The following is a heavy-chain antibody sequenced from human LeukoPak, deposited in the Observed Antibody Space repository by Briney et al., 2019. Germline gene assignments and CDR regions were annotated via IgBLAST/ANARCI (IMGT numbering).Heavy chain of an antibody. D-gene: IGHD3-9*01. Sequence: ASVKVSCKASGYTFTSYDINWVRQATGQGLEWMGWMSPNSGNTGYAQKFQGRVTMTRNTSISTAYMELSSLRSEDTAVYYCARGGIQDSYYDNLTGYARPSIDNWGQGTLVTVSS. CDR3: ARGGIQDSYYDNLTGYARPSIDN. V-gene: IGHV1-8*01. CDR1: GYTFTSYD. J-gene: IGHJ4*02. CDR2: MSPNSGNT.